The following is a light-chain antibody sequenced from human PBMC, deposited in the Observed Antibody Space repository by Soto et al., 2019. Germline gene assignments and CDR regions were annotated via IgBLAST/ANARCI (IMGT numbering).Light chain of an antibody. Sequence: AIQMTQSPASLSASVGDTVTFTCRASQAIRNDLGLFQQRPGKPPKLLIYGISILQTGVPSRFSGSGSGTDFTLTISGLQPEDVATYSCLHYARFPYSFGQGTRMEI. CDR3: LHYARFPYS. CDR2: GIS. V-gene: IGKV1-6*01. CDR1: QAIRND. J-gene: IGKJ2*03.